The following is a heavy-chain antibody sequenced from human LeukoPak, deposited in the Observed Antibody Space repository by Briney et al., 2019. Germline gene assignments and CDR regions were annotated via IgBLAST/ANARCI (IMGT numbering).Heavy chain of an antibody. V-gene: IGHV1-46*01. D-gene: IGHD3-3*01. CDR2: INPSGGRT. Sequence: ASVKVSCKASGYTFTSDYIHWVRQAPGRGLEWLGIINPSGGRTTYGQNFQGRVTMTRDTSTSTVYMELSSLRSEDTAVYYCAGGSRFLDYWGQGTLVTVSS. CDR3: AGGSRFLDY. J-gene: IGHJ4*02. CDR1: GYTFTSDY.